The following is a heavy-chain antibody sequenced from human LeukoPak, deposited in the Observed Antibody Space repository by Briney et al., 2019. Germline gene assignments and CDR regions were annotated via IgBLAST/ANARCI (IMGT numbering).Heavy chain of an antibody. V-gene: IGHV3-30*04. J-gene: IGHJ4*02. D-gene: IGHD3-22*01. Sequence: PGRSLRLSCAASGFTFSSYAMHWVRQAPGKGLEWVAVISYDGSNKYYADSVKGRFTISRDNSKNTLYLQMNSLRAEDTAVYYCAKEAEEEYYYDSSGFGYFDYWGQGTLVTVSS. CDR2: ISYDGSNK. CDR1: GFTFSSYA. CDR3: AKEAEEEYYYDSSGFGYFDY.